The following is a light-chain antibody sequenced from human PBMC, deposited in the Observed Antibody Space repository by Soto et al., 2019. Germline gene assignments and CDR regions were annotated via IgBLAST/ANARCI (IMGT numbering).Light chain of an antibody. V-gene: IGKV1-5*03. CDR1: QSITNSK. J-gene: IGKJ4*01. CDR3: QHYHSYPLT. Sequence: DIQMTQSPSTLSASVGDRVTITCRASQSITNSKLAWYQQKPGKAPKVVIYKASSLQSGVPSRFSGSGSGTEFTVTISSLQPDDFATYYGQHYHSYPLTFGGGAKVEIK. CDR2: KAS.